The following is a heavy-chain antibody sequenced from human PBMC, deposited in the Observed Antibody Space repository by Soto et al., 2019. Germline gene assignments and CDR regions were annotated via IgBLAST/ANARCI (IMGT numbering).Heavy chain of an antibody. CDR2: IKQDGSEK. CDR3: AREIKTTAIKYYYYGMDV. J-gene: IGHJ6*02. D-gene: IGHD4-4*01. Sequence: PVGSLRLSCAASGFTFSSYWMNWGRQAPGKGLEWVANIKQDGSEKYYVDSVKGRFTISRDNAKNSLYLQMNSPRAEDTAVYYCAREIKTTAIKYYYYGMDVWGQGTTVTVSS. CDR1: GFTFSSYW. V-gene: IGHV3-7*01.